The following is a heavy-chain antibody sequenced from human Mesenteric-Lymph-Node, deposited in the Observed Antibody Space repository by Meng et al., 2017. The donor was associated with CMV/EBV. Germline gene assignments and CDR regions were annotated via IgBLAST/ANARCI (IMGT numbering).Heavy chain of an antibody. CDR2: VSWNGSRA. D-gene: IGHD3-22*01. J-gene: IGHJ4*02. V-gene: IGHV3-19*01. Sequence: GESLKISCAASGFTFSNSDMNWVRQAPGKGLEWVSGVSWNGSRAHYADSVKGRFIISRDNSKNTLYLQMNSLRAEDTAVYYCARSKSSRAYYYDSSGPLAYWGQGTLVTVSS. CDR3: ARSKSSRAYYYDSSGPLAY. CDR1: GFTFSNSD.